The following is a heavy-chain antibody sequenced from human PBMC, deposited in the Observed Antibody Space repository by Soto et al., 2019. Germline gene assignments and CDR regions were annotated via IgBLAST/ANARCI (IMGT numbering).Heavy chain of an antibody. CDR2: INAGNGNT. J-gene: IGHJ4*02. CDR3: AREGEDKAAAAMVY. CDR1: GYTFTSYA. D-gene: IGHD6-13*01. V-gene: IGHV1-3*01. Sequence: ASVKVSCKASGYTFTSYAMHWVRQAPGQRLEWMGWINAGNGNTKYSQKFQGRVTITRDTSASTVYMELSSLRPEDTAVYYCAREGEDKAAAAMVYRGQGTLVTVSS.